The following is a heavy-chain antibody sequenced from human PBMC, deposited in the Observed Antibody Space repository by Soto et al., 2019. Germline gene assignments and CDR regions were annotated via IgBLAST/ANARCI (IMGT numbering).Heavy chain of an antibody. CDR3: ARHTPGPNFYYGVDV. CDR2: AYYRSKWST. Sequence: SQTLSLTCAISGDSVSSISAAWNWIRQSPSRGLEWLGRAYYRSKWSTDYAVSLKSRMTINPDTSKNQFSLQLNSVTPEDTAVYYCARHTPGPNFYYGVDVWGQGTTVTVSS. J-gene: IGHJ6*02. CDR1: GDSVSSISAA. V-gene: IGHV6-1*01.